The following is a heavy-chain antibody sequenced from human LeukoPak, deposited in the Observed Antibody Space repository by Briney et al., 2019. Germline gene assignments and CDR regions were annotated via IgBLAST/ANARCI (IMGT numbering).Heavy chain of an antibody. CDR2: IKKTGSET. Sequence: GGSLRLSCAASKFIFSNYWMSWVRQAPGKGLEWVAYIKKTGSETYYVDSVKGRFTITRDNARNSLFLQMNNLRAEDTAVYYCARGPNSNWSGLDFWGQGTLLTVSS. V-gene: IGHV3-7*01. D-gene: IGHD6-6*01. CDR1: KFIFSNYW. J-gene: IGHJ4*02. CDR3: ARGPNSNWSGLDF.